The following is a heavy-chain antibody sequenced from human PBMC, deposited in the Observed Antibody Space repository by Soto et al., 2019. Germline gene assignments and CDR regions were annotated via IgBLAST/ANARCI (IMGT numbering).Heavy chain of an antibody. Sequence: ESGGGLVQPGGSLRLSCAASGFTFSSYDMHWVRQATGKGLEWVSAIGTAGDTYYPGSVKGRFTISRENAKNSLYLQMNSLRAGDTAVYYCARGDHSSGWYSIDYWGQGTLVTVSS. CDR2: IGTAGDT. CDR1: GFTFSSYD. J-gene: IGHJ4*02. V-gene: IGHV3-13*01. D-gene: IGHD6-19*01. CDR3: ARGDHSSGWYSIDY.